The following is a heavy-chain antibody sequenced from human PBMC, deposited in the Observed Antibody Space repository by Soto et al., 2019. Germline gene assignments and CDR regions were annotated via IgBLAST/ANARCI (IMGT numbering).Heavy chain of an antibody. CDR3: ARWDGYGDE. D-gene: IGHD5-12*01. CDR2: LSGGGANT. Sequence: EVQLLESGGGLVQPGGSLRLSCAASGFTFSTYSMAWVRQAPGKGLAWVSGLSGGGANTFYADSVKGRFTISVYNSKNTVYLQMNSLSVEDTAVYYCARWDGYGDEWGQGTLVTVSS. CDR1: GFTFSTYS. V-gene: IGHV3-23*01. J-gene: IGHJ4*02.